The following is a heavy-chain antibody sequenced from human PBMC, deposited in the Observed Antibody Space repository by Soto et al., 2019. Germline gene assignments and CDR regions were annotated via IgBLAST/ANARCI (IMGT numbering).Heavy chain of an antibody. CDR2: ISWDGGST. CDR1: GFTFDDYT. D-gene: IGHD2-15*01. Sequence: EVQLVESGGVVVQPGGSLRLSCAASGFTFDDYTMHWVRQAPGKGLEWVSLISWDGGSTYYADSVKGRFTISRDNSKNSLYLQRNSLKTEDTALYYCAKDIGGGYCSGGSCTGQIYYYYGMDVWGQGTTVTVSS. CDR3: AKDIGGGYCSGGSCTGQIYYYYGMDV. V-gene: IGHV3-43*01. J-gene: IGHJ6*02.